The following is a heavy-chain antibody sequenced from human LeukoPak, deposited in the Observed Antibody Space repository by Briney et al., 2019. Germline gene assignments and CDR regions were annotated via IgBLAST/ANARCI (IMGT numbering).Heavy chain of an antibody. CDR2: IYYSGST. CDR3: ARVRISGGYCSGGSCFSFDP. D-gene: IGHD2-15*01. V-gene: IGHV4-59*01. Sequence: SETLSLTCTVSGGSISSYYWSWIRQPPGKGLEWIGYIYYSGSTNYNPSLKSRVTISVDTSKNQFSLKLSSVTAADTAVYYCARVRISGGYCSGGSCFSFDPWGRGTLVTVSS. J-gene: IGHJ5*02. CDR1: GGSISSYY.